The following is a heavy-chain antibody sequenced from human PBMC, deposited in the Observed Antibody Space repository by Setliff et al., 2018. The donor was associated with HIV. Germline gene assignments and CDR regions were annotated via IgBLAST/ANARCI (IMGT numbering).Heavy chain of an antibody. Sequence: ASVKVSCKAFEYTFIDYFIHWVRQAPGQGLEWLGWISPNNGDTTIPQRFQGRVTITMETSINTAYMKLSRLSSDDTAVYYWARDRADDQYNGLDVWGQGTRVTVS. CDR3: ARDRADDQYNGLDV. CDR1: EYTFIDYF. J-gene: IGHJ3*01. D-gene: IGHD3-10*01. V-gene: IGHV1-2*02. CDR2: ISPNNGDT.